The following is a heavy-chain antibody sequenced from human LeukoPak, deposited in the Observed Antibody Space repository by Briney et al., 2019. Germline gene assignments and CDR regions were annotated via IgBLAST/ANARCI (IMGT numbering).Heavy chain of an antibody. CDR3: AKDSLWFGVLLY. Sequence: GGSLRLSCAASGFTFSSYAMSWVRQAPGKGLEWVSAISGSGGSTYYADSVKGRFTVSRDNSKNTLYLQMNSLRAEDTAVYYCAKDSLWFGVLLYWGQGTLVTVSS. D-gene: IGHD3-10*01. CDR2: ISGSGGST. V-gene: IGHV3-23*01. CDR1: GFTFSSYA. J-gene: IGHJ4*02.